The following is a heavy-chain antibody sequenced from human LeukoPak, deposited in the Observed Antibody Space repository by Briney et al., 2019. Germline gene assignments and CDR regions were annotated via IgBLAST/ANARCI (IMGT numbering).Heavy chain of an antibody. CDR2: INGGGGNS. CDR1: GFTFSAYA. V-gene: IGHV3-23*01. Sequence: GGSLRLSCAASGFTFSAYAMSWVRQAPGKGLEWVSGINGGGGNSYYADSVKGRFTISRHNSKNTLYLQMNSLRAEDTAVYYCARVPPYSYGYYYYGMDVWGQGTTVTVSS. J-gene: IGHJ6*02. CDR3: ARVPPYSYGYYYYGMDV. D-gene: IGHD5-18*01.